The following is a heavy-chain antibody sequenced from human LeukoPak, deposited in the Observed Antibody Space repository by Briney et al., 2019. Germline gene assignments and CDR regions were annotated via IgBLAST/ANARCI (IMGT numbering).Heavy chain of an antibody. D-gene: IGHD3-16*01. J-gene: IGHJ6*03. Sequence: SVKVSCKASGGTFSSYAISWVRQAPGQGLEWMGGIIPIFGTANYAQKFQGRVTITTDESTSTAYMELSSLRSEDTAVYYCARERKGWGARYYYYYMDVWGKGTTVTVSS. CDR2: IIPIFGTA. CDR1: GGTFSSYA. CDR3: ARERKGWGARYYYYYMDV. V-gene: IGHV1-69*05.